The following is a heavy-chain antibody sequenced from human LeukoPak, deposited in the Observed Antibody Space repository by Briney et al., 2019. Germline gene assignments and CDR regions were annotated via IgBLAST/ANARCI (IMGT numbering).Heavy chain of an antibody. CDR2: INHSGST. D-gene: IGHD2-8*01. V-gene: IGHV4-34*01. CDR3: AVLAGYYDAFDI. J-gene: IGHJ3*02. CDR1: GGSFSGYY. Sequence: SETLSLTCAVYGGSFSGYYWGWIRQPPGKGLEWIGEINHSGSTNYNPFLKSRVTISVDTSKNQFSLKLSSVTAADTAVYYCAVLAGYYDAFDIWGQGTMVTVSS.